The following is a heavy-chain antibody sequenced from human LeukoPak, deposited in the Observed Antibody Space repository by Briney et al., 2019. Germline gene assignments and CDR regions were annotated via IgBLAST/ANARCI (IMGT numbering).Heavy chain of an antibody. Sequence: ASVKVSCKVSGYTLTELSMHWVRQAPGKGLEWMGGFDPEDGETIYAQRFQGRVTMTEDTSTDTAYMELSSLRSEDTAVYYCATIENYYGSSGYPSHWFDPWGQGTLVTVSS. D-gene: IGHD3-22*01. J-gene: IGHJ5*02. CDR2: FDPEDGET. CDR1: GYTLTELS. CDR3: ATIENYYGSSGYPSHWFDP. V-gene: IGHV1-24*01.